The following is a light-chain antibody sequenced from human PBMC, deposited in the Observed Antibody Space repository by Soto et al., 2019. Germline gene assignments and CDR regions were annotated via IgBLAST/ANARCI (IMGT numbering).Light chain of an antibody. J-gene: IGKJ1*01. Sequence: DIQMTQSPSTLSASVGDRVTITCRASQSISSWLAWYQQKPGKAPKLLIYDASSLESGVPSRFSSSGSGTEFTLTISSLQPDDFATYHCQQTYSNPQTFGQGTKVDI. CDR2: DAS. V-gene: IGKV1-5*01. CDR1: QSISSW. CDR3: QQTYSNPQT.